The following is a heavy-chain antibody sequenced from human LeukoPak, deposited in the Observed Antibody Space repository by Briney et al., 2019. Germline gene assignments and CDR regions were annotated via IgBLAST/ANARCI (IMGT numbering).Heavy chain of an antibody. V-gene: IGHV3-23*01. Sequence: GGSLRLSCAASGFPFSSYVMSWVRQAPGKGLEWVSTISGSGGSTYYADSVKGRFTISRDNSKNTLYLQMNSLRAEDTAVYYCARGPSGYHNTGGQGTLVTVSS. CDR3: ARGPSGYHNT. CDR2: ISGSGGST. D-gene: IGHD5-12*01. CDR1: GFPFSSYV. J-gene: IGHJ4*02.